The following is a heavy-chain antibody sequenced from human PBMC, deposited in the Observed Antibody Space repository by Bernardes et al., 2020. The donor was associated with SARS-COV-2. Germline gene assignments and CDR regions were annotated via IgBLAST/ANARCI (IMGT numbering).Heavy chain of an antibody. J-gene: IGHJ6*02. Sequence: GGSLRLSCVVSGFTFSNYAMSWVRQAPGKGLEWVSGISGRGGTTFYADSVKGRFTVSRDNFKNQLYLQLGSLRAEDTAVYYCAKDSVDGGSGYYYGDYCGVDVWGQGTTVTVSS. CDR1: GFTFSNYA. V-gene: IGHV3-23*01. D-gene: IGHD3-22*01. CDR2: ISGRGGTT. CDR3: AKDSVDGGSGYYYGDYCGVDV.